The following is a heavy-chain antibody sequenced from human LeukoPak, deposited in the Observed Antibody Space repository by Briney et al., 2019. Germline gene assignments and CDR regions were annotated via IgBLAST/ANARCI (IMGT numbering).Heavy chain of an antibody. D-gene: IGHD6-19*01. J-gene: IGHJ4*02. CDR1: GFTFSSYS. CDR2: ISSSSTI. Sequence: GGSLRLSCAASGFTFSSYSMNWVRQAPGKGLEWVSYISSSSTIYYADSVKGRFTISRDNAKNSLYLQMNSLRAEDTAVYYCARESLIAVAGTPDYWGQGTLVTVSS. V-gene: IGHV3-48*01. CDR3: ARESLIAVAGTPDY.